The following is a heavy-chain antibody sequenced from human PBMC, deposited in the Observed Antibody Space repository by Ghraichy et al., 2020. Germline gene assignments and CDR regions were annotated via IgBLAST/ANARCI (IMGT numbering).Heavy chain of an antibody. V-gene: IGHV4-38-2*02. CDR2: IYHSEST. D-gene: IGHD6-19*01. CDR3: ARDVNSSGWKDYYYMDV. Sequence: SETLSLTCTVAGYSSSSGYDWGWMRQPPGKGLEWSGSIYHSESTYYNPSLKSRVTISVDTSKNQFSLKLSSVTAAGKAVYYCARDVNSSGWKDYYYMDVWGKGSTVTGSS. J-gene: IGHJ6*03. CDR1: GYSSSSGYD.